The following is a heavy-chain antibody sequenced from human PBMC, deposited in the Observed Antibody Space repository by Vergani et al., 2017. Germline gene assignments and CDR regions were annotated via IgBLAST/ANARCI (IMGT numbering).Heavy chain of an antibody. CDR2: IYNSGST. V-gene: IGHV4-61*01. J-gene: IGHJ4*02. CDR3: ARESDATGFFDY. D-gene: IGHD2-15*01. Sequence: QVQLQESGPGLVKPSETLSLTCAVSGYSISSGYYWGWIRLPPGKGLEWIGYIYNSGSTNYNPSLKSRVTISVDTSKKQFSLKLSSVTAADTAVYYCARESDATGFFDYWGQGTLVTVSS. CDR1: GYSISSGYY.